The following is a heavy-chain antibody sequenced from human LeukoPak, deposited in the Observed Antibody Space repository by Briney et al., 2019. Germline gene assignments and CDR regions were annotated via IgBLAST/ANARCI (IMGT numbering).Heavy chain of an antibody. CDR2: IYHSGST. CDR1: GYSISSGYY. D-gene: IGHD3-22*01. CDR3: GRQVMIVVDQSFDY. J-gene: IGHJ4*02. Sequence: PSETLSLTCAVSGYSISSGYYWGWIRQPPGKGLEWIGSIYHSGSTYYNPSLKSRVTISVDTSKNQFSLKLSSVTAADTAVYYWGRQVMIVVDQSFDYGGKGPRVPVPS. V-gene: IGHV4-38-2*01.